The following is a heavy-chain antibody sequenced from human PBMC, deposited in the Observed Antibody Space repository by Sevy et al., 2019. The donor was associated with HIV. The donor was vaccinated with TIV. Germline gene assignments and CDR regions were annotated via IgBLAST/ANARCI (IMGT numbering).Heavy chain of an antibody. CDR3: ARALRPYSFDTSTYFDY. Sequence: SDTLSLTCTVSGASISSHYWSWIRQPPGKGLEWIGYIYYSGSTNYNPSIKSRVTMSVDTSKNQFSLKLRSVTAADTAMYYCARALRPYSFDTSTYFDYWGQGTLVTVSS. CDR1: GASISSHY. J-gene: IGHJ4*02. D-gene: IGHD3-22*01. V-gene: IGHV4-59*11. CDR2: IYYSGST.